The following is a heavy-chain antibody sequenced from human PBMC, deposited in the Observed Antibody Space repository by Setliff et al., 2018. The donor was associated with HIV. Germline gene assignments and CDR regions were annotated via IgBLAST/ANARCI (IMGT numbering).Heavy chain of an antibody. CDR2: IFHSGST. CDR1: GVSISSSNW. J-gene: IGHJ3*02. V-gene: IGHV4-4*02. Sequence: SETLSLTCAVSGVSISSSNWWSWVRQPPGRGLEWIGEIFHSGSTNSNPSLKSRVTISVDTSKNQFSLKLSSVTAADTAVYYCASGILKKYALDIWGQGTMVTVSS. CDR3: ASGILKKYALDI.